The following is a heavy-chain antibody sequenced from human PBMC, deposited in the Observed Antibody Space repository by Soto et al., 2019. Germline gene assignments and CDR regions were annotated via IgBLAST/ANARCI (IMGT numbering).Heavy chain of an antibody. J-gene: IGHJ5*02. Sequence: LSETLSLTCTVSGGSISSYYWSWIRQPPGKGLEWIGYIYYSGSTNYNPSLKSRVTISVDTSKNQFSLKLSSVTAADTAVYYCARGPFGMATIPLFDPWGQGTLVTVSS. CDR1: GGSISSYY. CDR2: IYYSGST. V-gene: IGHV4-59*01. D-gene: IGHD5-12*01. CDR3: ARGPFGMATIPLFDP.